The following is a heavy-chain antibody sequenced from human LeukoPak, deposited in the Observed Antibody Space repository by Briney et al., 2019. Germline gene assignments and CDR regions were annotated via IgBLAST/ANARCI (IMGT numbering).Heavy chain of an antibody. J-gene: IGHJ4*02. V-gene: IGHV1-18*01. CDR3: ARDWTTTKGYFDN. CDR1: GYTFSSHG. D-gene: IGHD3/OR15-3a*01. CDR2: ISGYNDNT. Sequence: ASVKVSFKTSGYTFSSHGISWVRQAPGQGLEWMGWISGYNDNTDYVEKFQGRVTTTTDPSTSTAYMELRSLRSDDTAVYYCARDWTTTKGYFDNWGQGTLVTVSS.